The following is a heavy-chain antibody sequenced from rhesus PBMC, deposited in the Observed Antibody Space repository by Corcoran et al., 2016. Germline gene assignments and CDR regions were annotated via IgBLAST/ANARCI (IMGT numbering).Heavy chain of an antibody. Sequence: QVQLQESGPGLVKPSETLSLTCAVSGGSFSSYWWGWIRQPPGKGLEWIGSIYGSSGSTEDNPSVKSRATSARDTSKNQFSLKLRYVTAADTAVYYCARGTGVIINGDYWGQGVLVTVSS. CDR3: ARGTGVIINGDY. CDR1: GGSFSSYW. CDR2: IYGSSGST. D-gene: IGHD3-34*01. J-gene: IGHJ4*01. V-gene: IGHV4-160*01.